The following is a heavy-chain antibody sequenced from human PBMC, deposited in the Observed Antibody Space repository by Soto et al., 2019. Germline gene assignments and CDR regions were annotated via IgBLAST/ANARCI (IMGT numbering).Heavy chain of an antibody. CDR1: GGTFSSYA. D-gene: IGHD5-18*01. J-gene: IGHJ4*02. Sequence: ASVKVSCKASGGTFSSYAISWVRQAPGQGLEWMGGIIPIFGTANYAQKFQGRVTITADESTSTAYMELSSLRSEDTAVYYCASGRGYSYGPTEYYFDYWGQGTLVTVSS. CDR2: IIPIFGTA. CDR3: ASGRGYSYGPTEYYFDY. V-gene: IGHV1-69*13.